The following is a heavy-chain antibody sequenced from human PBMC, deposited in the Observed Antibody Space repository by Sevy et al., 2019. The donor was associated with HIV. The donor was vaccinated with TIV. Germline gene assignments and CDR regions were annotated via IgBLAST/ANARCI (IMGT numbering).Heavy chain of an antibody. J-gene: IGHJ6*02. V-gene: IGHV4-59*01. CDR2: IYYSGST. CDR1: GGSISSYY. CDR3: ARGVAYDFWSGYYENDYYYYGMDV. D-gene: IGHD3-3*01. Sequence: SETLSLTCTVSGGSISSYYWSWIRQPPGKGLEWIGYIYYSGSTNYNPSLKSRVTISVDTSKNQFSLKLSSVTAADTAVYYCARGVAYDFWSGYYENDYYYYGMDVWGQGTTVTVSS.